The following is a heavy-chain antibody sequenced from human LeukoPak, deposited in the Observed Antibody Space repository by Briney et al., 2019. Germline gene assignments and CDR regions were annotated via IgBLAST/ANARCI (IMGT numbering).Heavy chain of an antibody. Sequence: PSETLSLTCTVSGGSISSGNYYWNWIRQPAGKGLEWIGRIWADGAPTYRPSLKSRVTISVDTSKDQFSLRLSSVTAADTAVYYCARGRDSRGYQFMGFDSWGQGTLVTVSS. CDR3: ARGRDSRGYQFMGFDS. V-gene: IGHV4-61*02. D-gene: IGHD3-22*01. CDR1: GGSISSGNYY. CDR2: IWADGAP. J-gene: IGHJ4*02.